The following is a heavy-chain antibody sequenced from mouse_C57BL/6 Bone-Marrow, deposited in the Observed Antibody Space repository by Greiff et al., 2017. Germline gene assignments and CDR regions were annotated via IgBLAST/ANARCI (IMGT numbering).Heavy chain of an antibody. CDR3: AREPAQGRYFDY. Sequence: DVQLQESGPGLVKPSQSLSLTCSVTGYSITSGYYWNWIRQFPGNKLEWMGYISYDGSNNYNPSLKNRISITRDTSKNQFFLKLNSVTTEDTATYYCAREPAQGRYFDYWGQGTTLTVSS. CDR1: GYSITSGYY. J-gene: IGHJ2*01. D-gene: IGHD3-2*02. V-gene: IGHV3-6*01. CDR2: ISYDGSN.